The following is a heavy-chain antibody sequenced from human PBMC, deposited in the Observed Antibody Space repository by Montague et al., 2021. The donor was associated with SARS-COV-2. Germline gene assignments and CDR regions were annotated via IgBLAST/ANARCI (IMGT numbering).Heavy chain of an antibody. CDR2: INHRGTS. J-gene: IGHJ4*02. V-gene: IGHV4-34*01. CDR3: ARGRQHFNMIVVVMTGGEYYFDY. CDR1: GGSFSDNY. Sequence: SETLSLTCAVYGGSFSDNYWSWIRKPPGKGLEWIGGINHRGTSNYNPSLKSRVSISVDTSKNQFSLYLGSVTAADMAVYYCARGRQHFNMIVVVMTGGEYYFDYWGQGTLVTVSS. D-gene: IGHD3-22*01.